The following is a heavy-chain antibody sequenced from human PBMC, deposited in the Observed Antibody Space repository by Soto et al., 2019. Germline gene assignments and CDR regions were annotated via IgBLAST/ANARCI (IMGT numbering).Heavy chain of an antibody. J-gene: IGHJ5*01. CDR3: AREFVTAGGHNSSVS. D-gene: IGHD2-21*02. V-gene: IGHV4-4*02. CDR1: GGTVASSHW. CDR2: VYHTGDT. Sequence: SETLSLTCGVSGGTVASSHWWSWVRQSPGRGLEWIGNVYHTGDTNFNPSLQSRVTFSVDKSNNQFSLRLTSVTAADTAVYFCAREFVTAGGHNSSVSCGPATLVTLS.